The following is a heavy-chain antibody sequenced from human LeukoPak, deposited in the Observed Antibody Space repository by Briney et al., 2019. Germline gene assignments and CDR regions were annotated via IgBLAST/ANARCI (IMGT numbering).Heavy chain of an antibody. Sequence: SETLSLTCTVSGGSISSGSYYWSWIRQPAGKGLEWIGRIFTSGSTNYNPSLKSRVTISVDRSKNRFSLKLSSVTAADTAVYYCARQRFRMITFGGVIVENWFDPWGQGTLVTVSS. J-gene: IGHJ5*02. CDR2: IFTSGST. D-gene: IGHD3-16*02. V-gene: IGHV4-61*02. CDR3: ARQRFRMITFGGVIVENWFDP. CDR1: GGSISSGSYY.